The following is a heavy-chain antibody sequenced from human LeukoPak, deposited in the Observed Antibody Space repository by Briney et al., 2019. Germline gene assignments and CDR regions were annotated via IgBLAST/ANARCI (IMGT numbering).Heavy chain of an antibody. J-gene: IGHJ5*02. CDR3: AVSSGYPYNWFDP. V-gene: IGHV4-39*07. Sequence: PSETLSLTCSVSGGSISTGSYYWSWIRQPPGKGLEWIGEINHSGSTNYNPSLKSRVTISVDTSKNQFSLKLSSVTAADTAVYYCAVSSGYPYNWFDPWGQGTLVTVSS. CDR2: INHSGST. CDR1: GGSISTGSYY. D-gene: IGHD3-22*01.